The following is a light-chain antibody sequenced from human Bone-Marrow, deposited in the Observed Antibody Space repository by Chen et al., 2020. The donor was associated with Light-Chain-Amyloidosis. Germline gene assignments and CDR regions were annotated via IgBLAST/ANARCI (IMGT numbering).Light chain of an antibody. Sequence: SYVLTQPSSVSVAPAQTATIACGGNNIGSTSVHWYQQTPGQAPLLVVYDDSDRPSGIPERLSGSNSGNTATLTISRVEDGDEADYYCQVWDRSSDRPVFGGGTKLTVL. CDR3: QVWDRSSDRPV. V-gene: IGLV3-21*02. J-gene: IGLJ3*02. CDR1: NIGSTS. CDR2: DDS.